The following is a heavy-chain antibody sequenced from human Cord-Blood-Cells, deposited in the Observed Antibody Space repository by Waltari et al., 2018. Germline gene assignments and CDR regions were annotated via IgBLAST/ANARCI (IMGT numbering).Heavy chain of an antibody. CDR2: INPSGGST. Sequence: QVQLVQSGAEVKKPGASVTVSCKASGYTFPSYYMHWVPQAPGQGLEWMGIINPSGGSTSYAQKFQGRVTMTRDTSTSTVYMELSSLRSEDTAVYYCARQTSKYGSGSYFQHWGQGTLVTVSS. J-gene: IGHJ1*01. CDR1: GYTFPSYY. CDR3: ARQTSKYGSGSYFQH. D-gene: IGHD3-10*01. V-gene: IGHV1-46*01.